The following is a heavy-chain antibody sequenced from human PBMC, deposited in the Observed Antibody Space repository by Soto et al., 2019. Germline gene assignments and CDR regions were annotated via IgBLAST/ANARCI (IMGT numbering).Heavy chain of an antibody. CDR2: ILYDGGNK. Sequence: ALSPCDAASSFTFSSYTIHGVRHAPSKRLESVALILYDGGNKYYAASVKGGFTISRDNSKNTLYLQMNSLIAEDTAAYYCARDNGYSHGPRMRGCGHGPTLSVSS. CDR1: SFTFSSYT. D-gene: IGHD5-18*01. J-gene: IGHJ6*02. CDR3: ARDNGYSHGPRMRG. V-gene: IGHV3-30-3*01.